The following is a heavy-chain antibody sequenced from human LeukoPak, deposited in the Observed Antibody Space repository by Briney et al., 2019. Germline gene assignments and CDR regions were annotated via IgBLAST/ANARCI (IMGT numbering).Heavy chain of an antibody. CDR1: GLTFTSSA. D-gene: IGHD3-22*01. Sequence: SVKVSCKASGLTFTSSAMQWVRQARGQRLEWIGWIVVGSGNTNYAQKFQERVTITRDMSTSTAYMELSSLRSEDTAVYYCALGAYYYDSSGYYPWGQGTLVTVSS. CDR2: IVVGSGNT. CDR3: ALGAYYYDSSGYYP. J-gene: IGHJ5*02. V-gene: IGHV1-58*02.